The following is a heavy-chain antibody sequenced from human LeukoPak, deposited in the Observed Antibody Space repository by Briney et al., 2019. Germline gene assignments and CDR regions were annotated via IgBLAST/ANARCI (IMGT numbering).Heavy chain of an antibody. CDR3: AKDSAFYYIDV. Sequence: AGGSLRLSCAASGFTFNNYGMHWVRQAPGKGLEWVALIRYNGNNQYYADSVKGRFTISRDNSKNTLYLQMNSLKGDDTAVYYCAKDSAFYYIDVWGKGTTVIISS. D-gene: IGHD3-10*01. CDR1: GFTFNNYG. V-gene: IGHV3-30*02. CDR2: IRYNGNNQ. J-gene: IGHJ6*03.